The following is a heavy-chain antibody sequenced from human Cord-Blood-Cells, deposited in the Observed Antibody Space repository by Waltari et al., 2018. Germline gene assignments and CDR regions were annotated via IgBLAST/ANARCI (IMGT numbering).Heavy chain of an antibody. Sequence: QLQLQESGPGLVKPSETLSLTCTVSGGSIRSSSYYWGWIRQPPGKGLEWIGSIYYSGSTYYNPSLKSRVTISVDTSKNQFSLKLSSVTAADTAVYYCASWKRGYCSSTSCYYFDYWGQGTLVTVSS. D-gene: IGHD2-2*01. CDR1: GGSIRSSSYY. CDR2: IYYSGST. J-gene: IGHJ4*02. CDR3: ASWKRGYCSSTSCYYFDY. V-gene: IGHV4-39*01.